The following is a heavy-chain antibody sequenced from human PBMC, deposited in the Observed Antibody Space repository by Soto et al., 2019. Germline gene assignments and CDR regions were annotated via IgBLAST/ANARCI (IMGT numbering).Heavy chain of an antibody. V-gene: IGHV4-59*12. J-gene: IGHJ4*02. Sequence: SETLSLTCTVSGGSISSYYWSWIRQPPGKGLEWIGYIYYSGSTYYNPSLKSRVTISVDTSKNQFSLKLSSVTAADTAVYYCARVNSGYDLVGIDYWGQGTLVTVSS. CDR2: IYYSGST. D-gene: IGHD5-12*01. CDR1: GGSISSYY. CDR3: ARVNSGYDLVGIDY.